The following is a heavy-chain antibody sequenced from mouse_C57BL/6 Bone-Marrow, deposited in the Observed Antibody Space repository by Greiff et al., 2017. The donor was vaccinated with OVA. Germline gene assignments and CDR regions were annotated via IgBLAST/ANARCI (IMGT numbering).Heavy chain of an antibody. CDR2: IWSGGST. CDR1: GFSLTSYG. D-gene: IGHD2-1*01. V-gene: IGHV2-2*01. Sequence: QVQLKQSGPGLVQPSQSLSITCTVSGFSLTSYGVHWVRQSPGKGLEWLGVIWSGGSTDYNAAFISRLSISKDNSKSQVFFKMNSLQADDTAIYYGARGAYGGNYDYFDYWGQGTTLTVSS. J-gene: IGHJ2*01. CDR3: ARGAYGGNYDYFDY.